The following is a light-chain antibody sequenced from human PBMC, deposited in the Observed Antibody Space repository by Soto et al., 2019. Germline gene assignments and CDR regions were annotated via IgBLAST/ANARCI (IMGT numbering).Light chain of an antibody. CDR2: EVS. V-gene: IGLV2-14*03. CDR3: SSYTTSSTRV. CDR1: NSDVGAFNY. J-gene: IGLJ1*01. Sequence: QSLLTQPASVSGSPGQSIAITCTGTNSDVGAFNYVSWYQQHPDKAPKLMIYEVSNRPSGVSNRFSGSKSVNTATLTISGLQTEDEADYYCSSYTTSSTRVFGTGTKDTVL.